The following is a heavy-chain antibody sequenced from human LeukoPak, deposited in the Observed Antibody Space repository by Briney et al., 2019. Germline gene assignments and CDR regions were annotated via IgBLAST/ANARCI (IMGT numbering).Heavy chain of an antibody. V-gene: IGHV1-2*02. CDR2: INPNSGGT. CDR1: GYTFTVYY. Sequence: ASVTVSCKASGYTFTVYYMHWVRQAPGQGLEWMGWINPNSGGTNFAQKFQGRVTMTRDTSISTAYMELSSLTSDDTAVYYCARGRFSGYGADWGQGTLVTVSS. CDR3: ARGRFSGYGAD. J-gene: IGHJ4*02. D-gene: IGHD5-12*01.